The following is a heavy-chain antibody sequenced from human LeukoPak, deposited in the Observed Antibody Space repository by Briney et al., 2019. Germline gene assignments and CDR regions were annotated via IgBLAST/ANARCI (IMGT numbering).Heavy chain of an antibody. CDR2: IYYSGST. Sequence: SETLSLTCTVSGGSISSGGYYWSWIRQHPGKGLEWIGYIYYSGSTYYNPSLRSRVTISVDTSKNQFSLKLSSVTAADTAVYYCAIKPGSGYFDYWGQGTLVTVSS. J-gene: IGHJ4*02. CDR3: AIKPGSGYFDY. CDR1: GGSISSGGYY. D-gene: IGHD3-3*01. V-gene: IGHV4-31*03.